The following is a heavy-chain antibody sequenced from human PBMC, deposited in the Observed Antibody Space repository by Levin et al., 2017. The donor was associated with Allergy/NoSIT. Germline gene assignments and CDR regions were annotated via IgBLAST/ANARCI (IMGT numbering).Heavy chain of an antibody. CDR3: ARFYYDTSGNYKY. D-gene: IGHD3-22*01. CDR1: GYTFTNYG. J-gene: IGHJ4*02. V-gene: IGHV1-18*01. Sequence: GESLKISCTASGYTFTNYGISWVRQAPGQGLEWMGWITAYNASRNYAQKLQGRVTMTTDTSTSTAYMELRSLRSDDTAVYYCARFYYDTSGNYKYCGQGTLVTVSS. CDR2: ITAYNASR.